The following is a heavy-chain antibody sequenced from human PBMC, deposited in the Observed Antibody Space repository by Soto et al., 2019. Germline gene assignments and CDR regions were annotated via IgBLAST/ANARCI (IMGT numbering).Heavy chain of an antibody. Sequence: SETLTLTCAVSCGSISSSNWCSWVCQPPGKGREWIGEIYHSGSTNYNPSLKSRVTISVDKSKNQFSLKLSSVTAADTAVYYCARESSMAQNFDYWGQGTLVTVS. V-gene: IGHV4-4*02. CDR3: ARESSMAQNFDY. J-gene: IGHJ4*02. CDR1: CGSISSSNW. CDR2: IYHSGST.